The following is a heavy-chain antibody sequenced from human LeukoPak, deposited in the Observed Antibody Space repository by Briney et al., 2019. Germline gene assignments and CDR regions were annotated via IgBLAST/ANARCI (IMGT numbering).Heavy chain of an antibody. CDR3: ASLGYYYDSSGYSYYFDY. V-gene: IGHV1-8*01. CDR2: MNPNSGNT. Sequence: ASVKVSCKASGYTFTSYDINWVRQATGQGLEWMGWMNPNSGNTGYAQKFQGRVTMTRNTSIRTAYMELSSLRSEDTAVYYCASLGYYYDSSGYSYYFDYWGRGTLVTVSS. D-gene: IGHD3-22*01. J-gene: IGHJ4*02. CDR1: GYTFTSYD.